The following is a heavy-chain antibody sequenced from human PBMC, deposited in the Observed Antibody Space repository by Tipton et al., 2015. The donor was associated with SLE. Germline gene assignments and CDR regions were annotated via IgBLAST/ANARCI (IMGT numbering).Heavy chain of an antibody. CDR1: GFTFSSYE. CDR3: ARDKGMAAAGLFDY. CDR2: ISSSGSTI. Sequence: QLVQSGGGLVQPGGSLRLSCAASGFTFSSYEMNWVRQAPGKGLEWVSYISSSGSTIYYADSVKGRFTTSRDNAKNSLYLQMNSLRAEDTAVYYCARDKGMAAAGLFDYWGQGTLVTVSS. V-gene: IGHV3-48*03. D-gene: IGHD6-13*01. J-gene: IGHJ4*02.